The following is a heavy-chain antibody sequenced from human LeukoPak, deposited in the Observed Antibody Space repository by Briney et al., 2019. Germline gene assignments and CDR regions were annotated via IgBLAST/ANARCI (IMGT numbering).Heavy chain of an antibody. V-gene: IGHV3-9*01. D-gene: IGHD3-22*01. J-gene: IGHJ4*02. CDR1: GFTFDDYA. CDR3: AKANYYDSSGSTNLDY. CDR2: ISWNSGSI. Sequence: GGSLRLSCAASGFTFDDYAMHWVRQAPGKGLEWVSGISWNSGSIGYADSVKGRFTISRDNAKNSLYLQMNSLRAEDTALYYCAKANYYDSSGSTNLDYWGQGTLVTVSS.